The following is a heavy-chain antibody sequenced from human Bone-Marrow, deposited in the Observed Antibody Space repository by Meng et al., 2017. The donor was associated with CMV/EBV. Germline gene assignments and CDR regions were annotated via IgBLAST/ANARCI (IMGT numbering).Heavy chain of an antibody. CDR1: GGSITSSSYY. J-gene: IGHJ4*02. Sequence: GSLRLSCTVSGGSITSSSYYWGWIRQPPGKGLEWIGEIHHSGSTYYNPSLKSRVTISVDTSKNQFSLKLSSVTAADTAVYYCARARYYFDYWGQGTLVTVSS. CDR3: ARARYYFDY. CDR2: IHHSGST. D-gene: IGHD3-16*02. V-gene: IGHV4-39*07.